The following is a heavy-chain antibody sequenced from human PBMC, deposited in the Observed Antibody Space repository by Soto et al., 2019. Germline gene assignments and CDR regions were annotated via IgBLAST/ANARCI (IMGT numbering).Heavy chain of an antibody. Sequence: ASVKVSCKASGYTFTSYYMHWVRQAPGQGLEWMGIINPSGGSTSYAQKFQGRVTMTRDTSTSTVYMELSSLRSEDTAVYYCARGEGITMIGGPRDYWGQGTLVTVSS. CDR3: ARGEGITMIGGPRDY. CDR1: GYTFTSYY. D-gene: IGHD3-10*01. CDR2: INPSGGST. J-gene: IGHJ4*02. V-gene: IGHV1-46*01.